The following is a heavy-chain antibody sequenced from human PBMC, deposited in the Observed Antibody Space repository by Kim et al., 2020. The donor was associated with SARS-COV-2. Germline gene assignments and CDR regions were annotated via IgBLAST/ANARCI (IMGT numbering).Heavy chain of an antibody. J-gene: IGHJ4*02. CDR1: GFTFSSYA. CDR3: ARDRYYDSSGRGFFDY. Sequence: GGSLRLSCAASGFTFSSYAMHWVRQAPGKGLEWVAVISYDGSNKYYADSVKGRFTISRDNSKNTLYLQMNSLRAEDMAVYYCARDRYYDSSGRGFFDYWGQGTLVTVSS. D-gene: IGHD3-22*01. CDR2: ISYDGSNK. V-gene: IGHV3-30*04.